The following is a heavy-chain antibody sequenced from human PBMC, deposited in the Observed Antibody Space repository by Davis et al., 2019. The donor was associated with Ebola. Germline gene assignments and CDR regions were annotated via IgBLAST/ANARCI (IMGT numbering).Heavy chain of an antibody. CDR3: ARDIRMGYDFWSGYYPEYFQH. CDR2: ISAYNGNT. D-gene: IGHD3-3*01. CDR1: GYTFTGYY. Sequence: ASVKVSCKASGYTFTGYYMHWVRQAPGQGLEWMGWISAYNGNTNYAQKLQGRVTMTTDTSTSTAYMELRSLRSDDTAVYYCARDIRMGYDFWSGYYPEYFQHWGQGTLVTVSS. V-gene: IGHV1-18*04. J-gene: IGHJ1*01.